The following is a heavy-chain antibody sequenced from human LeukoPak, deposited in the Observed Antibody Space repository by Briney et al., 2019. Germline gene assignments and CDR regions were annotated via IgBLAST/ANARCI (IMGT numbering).Heavy chain of an antibody. CDR2: ITGSGGST. J-gene: IGHJ4*02. V-gene: IGHV3-23*01. CDR1: EFTFSDYA. CDR3: AKGKDC. Sequence: GGSLRLSCVASEFTFSDYAMSWVRQAPGKGLEWVSAITGSGGSTYYADSVKGRFTISGDNSKNTLYLQMNSLRADDTAVYYCAKGKDCWGQGTLVTVSS.